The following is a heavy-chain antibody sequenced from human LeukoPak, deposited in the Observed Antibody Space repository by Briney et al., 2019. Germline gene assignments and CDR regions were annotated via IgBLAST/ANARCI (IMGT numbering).Heavy chain of an antibody. CDR2: IYSGGST. CDR1: GFTFGNYA. D-gene: IGHD3-10*01. Sequence: PGGSLRLSCAASGFTFGNYAMTWVRQAPGKGLEWVSVIYSGGSTYYADSVKGRFTISRDNSKNTLYLQMNSLRAEDTAVYYCARDDTRGVFDYWGRGTLVTVSS. J-gene: IGHJ4*02. V-gene: IGHV3-66*01. CDR3: ARDDTRGVFDY.